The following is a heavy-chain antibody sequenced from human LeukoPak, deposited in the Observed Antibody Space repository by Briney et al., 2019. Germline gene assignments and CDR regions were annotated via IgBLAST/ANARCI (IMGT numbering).Heavy chain of an antibody. CDR3: AKTGDLHYYCGMDV. J-gene: IGHJ6*02. D-gene: IGHD7-27*01. V-gene: IGHV1-69*04. Sequence: SVKVSCKASGGTFSSYAISWVRQAPGQGLEWMGRIIPIFGIANYAQKFQGRVTITADKSTSTAYMELSSLRSEDTAVYYCAKTGDLHYYCGMDVWGQGTTVTVSS. CDR2: IIPIFGIA. CDR1: GGTFSSYA.